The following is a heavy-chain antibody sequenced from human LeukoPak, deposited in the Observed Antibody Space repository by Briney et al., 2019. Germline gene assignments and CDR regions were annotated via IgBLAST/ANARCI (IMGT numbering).Heavy chain of an antibody. J-gene: IGHJ6*02. CDR1: GYTFTSYA. CDR2: INTKTGNP. V-gene: IGHV7-4-1*02. CDR3: AREDYDSSGYRLDV. Sequence: ASVKVSCKASGYTFTSYAMNWVRQAPGQGLEWMGWINTKTGNPTYAQGFTGRFVFSLGTSVSTAYLQISSLKAEDTAMYYCAREDYDSSGYRLDVWGQGTTVTVSS. D-gene: IGHD3-22*01.